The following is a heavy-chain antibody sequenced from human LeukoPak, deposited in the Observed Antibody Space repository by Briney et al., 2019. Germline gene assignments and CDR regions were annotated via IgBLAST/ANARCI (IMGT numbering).Heavy chain of an antibody. J-gene: IGHJ3*02. CDR3: ARDFHGSAFDI. CDR2: IYYSGST. CDR1: GGSISSSSYY. V-gene: IGHV4-61*01. Sequence: SETLSLTCTVSGGSISSSSYYWGWIRQPPGKGLEWIGYIYYSGSTNYNPSLKSRVTISVDTSKNQFSLKLSSVTAADTAVYYCARDFHGSAFDIWGQGTMVTVSS. D-gene: IGHD6-25*01.